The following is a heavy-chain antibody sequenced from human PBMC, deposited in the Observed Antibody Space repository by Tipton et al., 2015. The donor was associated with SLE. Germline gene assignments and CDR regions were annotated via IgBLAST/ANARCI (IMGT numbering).Heavy chain of an antibody. J-gene: IGHJ3*02. D-gene: IGHD3-22*01. CDR2: INHSGST. CDR3: ARRTTRSSGYFGAFDI. Sequence: TLSLTCAVYGGSFSGYYWSWIRQPPGKGLEWIGEINHSGSTNYNPSLKSRVTTSVDTSKNQFSLKLSSVTAADTAVYYCARRTTRSSGYFGAFDIWGQGTMVTVSP. V-gene: IGHV4-34*01. CDR1: GGSFSGYY.